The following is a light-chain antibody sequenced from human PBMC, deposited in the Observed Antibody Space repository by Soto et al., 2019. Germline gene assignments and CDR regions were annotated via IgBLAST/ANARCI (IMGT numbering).Light chain of an antibody. CDR2: LGS. V-gene: IGKV2-28*01. Sequence: DIEMTQSPLSLPVTPGEPASISCRSSQSLLHSNGYNFLDWYLQKPGQSPQLLIYLGSNRASGVPDRFSGSGSGTDFTLKISRVEAEDVGVNYCMQTLQAPRTFGQGTKVEIK. CDR1: QSLLHSNGYNF. CDR3: MQTLQAPRT. J-gene: IGKJ1*01.